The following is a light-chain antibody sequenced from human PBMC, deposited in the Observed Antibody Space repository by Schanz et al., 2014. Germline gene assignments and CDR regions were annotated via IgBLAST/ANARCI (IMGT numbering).Light chain of an antibody. V-gene: IGLV1-40*01. CDR2: ANN. CDR1: TSNLGASYD. CDR3: QCYDSSLSGWRV. Sequence: QSVLTQPPSVSGAPGQRVTISCTGSTSNLGASYDVHWYQQLPGAAPKPLIYANNIRPSGVPDRFSGSKSGTSASLAITGLQAEDEGDYYCQCYDSSLSGWRVFGGGTKLTVL. J-gene: IGLJ3*02.